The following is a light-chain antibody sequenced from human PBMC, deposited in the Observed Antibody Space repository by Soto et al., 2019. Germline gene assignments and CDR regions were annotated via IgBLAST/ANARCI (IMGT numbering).Light chain of an antibody. V-gene: IGLV4-69*01. Sequence: QTVVTQSPSASASLGASVKLTCTLSSGHSSNAIAWHQQQPEKGPRYLMRVNNDGSHNKGDGIPDRFSGSSSGPERYLTISSLQSEDEADYYCQTWGAGMRVFGGVTKVTVL. CDR2: VNNDGSH. CDR1: SGHSSNA. J-gene: IGLJ3*02. CDR3: QTWGAGMRV.